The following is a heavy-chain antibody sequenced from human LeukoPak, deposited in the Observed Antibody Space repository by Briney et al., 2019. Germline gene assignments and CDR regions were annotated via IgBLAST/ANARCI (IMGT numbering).Heavy chain of an antibody. CDR2: ISSSGSTI. CDR1: GFTFSSYE. D-gene: IGHD3-3*01. Sequence: GGSLRLSCAASGFTFSSYEMNWVRQAPGRGLEWVSYISSSGSTIYYADSVKGRFTISRDNAKNSLYLQMNSLRAEDTAVYYCARGFKVRFLEWLSGRLPPYYFDYWGQGTLVTVSS. J-gene: IGHJ4*02. V-gene: IGHV3-48*03. CDR3: ARGFKVRFLEWLSGRLPPYYFDY.